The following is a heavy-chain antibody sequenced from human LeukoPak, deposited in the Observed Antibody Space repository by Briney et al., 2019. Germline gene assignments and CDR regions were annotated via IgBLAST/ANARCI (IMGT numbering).Heavy chain of an antibody. CDR1: GFSFSPYS. CDR2: VHLDGRT. D-gene: IGHD3-3*01. V-gene: IGHV4-34*10. J-gene: IGHJ4*02. CDR3: AREGGFYRPLDY. Sequence: PGGSLRLSCAASGFSFSPYSMNWVRQPPGKGLEWIGEVHLDGRTNYNPSLKSRLIMSVDLPENHISLKLTSVTAADTAVYYCAREGGFYRPLDYSGQGTLVTVSS.